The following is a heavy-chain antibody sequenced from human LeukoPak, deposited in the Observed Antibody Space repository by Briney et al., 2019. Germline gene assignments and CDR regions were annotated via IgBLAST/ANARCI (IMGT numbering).Heavy chain of an antibody. CDR3: AKGGHSSGWYHDY. V-gene: IGHV4-59*01. CDR1: GGSNSSYY. CDR2: IYYSGST. D-gene: IGHD6-19*01. J-gene: IGHJ4*02. Sequence: SETLSLTCTVSGGSNSSYYWSWIRQPPGKGLEWIGYIYYSGSTNYNPSLKSRITISVDTSKNQFSLKLSSVTAADTAVYYCAKGGHSSGWYHDYWGQGTLVTVSS.